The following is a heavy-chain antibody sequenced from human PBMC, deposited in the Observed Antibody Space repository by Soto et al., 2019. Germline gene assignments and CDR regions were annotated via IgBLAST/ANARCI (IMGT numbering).Heavy chain of an antibody. CDR3: ARYSKGYCRSTSCYFPAYYYYGMDV. CDR2: ISSSSSTI. J-gene: IGHJ6*02. CDR1: GFTFRSYS. Sequence: GGSLRLSCAASGFTFRSYSMNWVRQAPGKGLEWVSYISSSSSTIYYADSVKGRFTISRDKAKNSLYLQMNSRRDEHTDGYYCARYSKGYCRSTSCYFPAYYYYGMDVWGQGTTVTVSS. V-gene: IGHV3-48*02. D-gene: IGHD2-2*01.